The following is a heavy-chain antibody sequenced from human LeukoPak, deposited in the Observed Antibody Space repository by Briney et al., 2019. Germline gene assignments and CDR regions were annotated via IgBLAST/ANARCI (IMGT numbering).Heavy chain of an antibody. J-gene: IGHJ3*02. V-gene: IGHV3-7*03. D-gene: IGHD1-26*01. CDR2: IKRDGSEI. Sequence: GGSLRLSCAASGFTFDTYWMSWVRQAPGKGLEWVASIKRDGSEIYYVDSVKGRFTISRDNAKRSLYLHMSSLRAEDTAGYYCARTNSGTYWGDAFDIWGQGTMVTVSS. CDR1: GFTFDTYW. CDR3: ARTNSGTYWGDAFDI.